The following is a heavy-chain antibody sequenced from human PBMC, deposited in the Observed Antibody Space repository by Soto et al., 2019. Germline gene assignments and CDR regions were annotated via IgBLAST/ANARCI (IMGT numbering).Heavy chain of an antibody. V-gene: IGHV1-3*01. J-gene: IGHJ3*02. Sequence: GASVKVSCKASGYTFTSYAMHWVRQAPGQRLEWMGWINAGNGNTKYSQKFQGRVTITRDTSASTAYMELSSLRSEDTAVYCCARGGSYYGNAFDIWGQGTMVTVSS. D-gene: IGHD1-26*01. CDR1: GYTFTSYA. CDR2: INAGNGNT. CDR3: ARGGSYYGNAFDI.